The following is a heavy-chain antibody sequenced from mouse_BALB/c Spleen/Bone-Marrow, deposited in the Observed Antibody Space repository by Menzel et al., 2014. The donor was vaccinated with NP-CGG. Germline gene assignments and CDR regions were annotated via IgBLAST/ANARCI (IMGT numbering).Heavy chain of an antibody. CDR1: GYTFTDYE. CDR3: TRGSNFITTVVVDFDY. Sequence: VQLQQSGAELVRPGASVTLSCKASGYTFTDYEMHWVKQTPVHGLEWIGAIDPETGGTAYNQKFKGKATLTADKSSSTAYMELRSLTSEDSAVYYCTRGSNFITTVVVDFDYWGQGTTLTVSS. CDR2: IDPETGGT. V-gene: IGHV1-15*01. D-gene: IGHD1-1*01. J-gene: IGHJ2*01.